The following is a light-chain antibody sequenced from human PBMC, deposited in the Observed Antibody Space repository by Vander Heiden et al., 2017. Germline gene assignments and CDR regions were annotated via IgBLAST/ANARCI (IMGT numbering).Light chain of an antibody. CDR3: QQSYSTLWT. V-gene: IGKV1-39*01. CDR1: QSISSY. Sequence: EIQMTQSPSSLSASVGDRVTITCRAGQSISSYLNWYQQKPGKAPKLLIYAAASLQSGVPSRFSGSGSGTDFTLTISSLQPEDFATYYCQQSYSTLWTFGQGTKVEIK. CDR2: AAA. J-gene: IGKJ1*01.